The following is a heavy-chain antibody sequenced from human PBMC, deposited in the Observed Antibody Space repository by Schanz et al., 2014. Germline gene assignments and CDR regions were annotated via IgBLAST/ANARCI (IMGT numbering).Heavy chain of an antibody. CDR1: GNTFTAYY. CDR3: ARVEGPGATWGVDF. D-gene: IGHD2-2*01. V-gene: IGHV1-2*02. CDR2: INPDNGDT. J-gene: IGHJ4*02. Sequence: QVRLEQSAAEVKKPGASVKVSCTSYGNTFTAYYVNWVRQAPGQGLEWMGWINPDNGDTKYAPKFQGRVTMTSDASISTAYMELTGLQSDDTGVFYCARVEGPGATWGVDFWGQGSLVTVSS.